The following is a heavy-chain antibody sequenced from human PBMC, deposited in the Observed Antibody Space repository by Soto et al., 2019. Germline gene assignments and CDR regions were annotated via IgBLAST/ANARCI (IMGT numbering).Heavy chain of an antibody. CDR3: ARARDKYGGRFDY. V-gene: IGHV4-31*11. Sequence: QVQLQESGPGLVKPSQTLSLTCAVSHGTMTSGGYYWSWIRQFPGKGLEWSGQIFHTGNTYYNPSLKSRVSMSVDTSRTKVSVVLSSVTAADTAVYFCARARDKYGGRFDYWGQGILVTVSS. CDR1: HGTMTSGGYY. D-gene: IGHD5-12*01. J-gene: IGHJ4*02. CDR2: IFHTGNT.